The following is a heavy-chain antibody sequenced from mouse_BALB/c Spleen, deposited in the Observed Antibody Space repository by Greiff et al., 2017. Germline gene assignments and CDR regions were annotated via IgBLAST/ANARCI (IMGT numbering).Heavy chain of an antibody. CDR2: INPSNGGT. J-gene: IGHJ3*01. V-gene: IGHV1S81*02. CDR1: GYTFTSYY. Sequence: QVQLQQSGAELVKPGASVKLSCKASGYTFTSYYMYWVKQRPGQGLEWIGEINPSNGGTNFNEKFKSKAILTVDKSSSTAYMQLSSLTSEDSAVYYCTSRDYDYDWFADWGQGTLVTVSA. CDR3: TSRDYDYDWFAD. D-gene: IGHD2-4*01.